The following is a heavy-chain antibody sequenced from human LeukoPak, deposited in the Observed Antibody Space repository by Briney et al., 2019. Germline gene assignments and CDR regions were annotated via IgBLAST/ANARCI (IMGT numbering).Heavy chain of an antibody. CDR1: GDGVSSNSAA. D-gene: IGHD3-16*01. J-gene: IGHJ4*02. CDR2: TYYRSKWYN. Sequence: SQTLSLTCAISGDGVSSNSAAWNWIRRSPPRGFEWLGRTYYRSKWYNDYAVFVESRITINPDTSRNQFSLHLNSVTPEDTAVYYCTREAVWGTSDYWAQGTLVTVSS. CDR3: TREAVWGTSDY. V-gene: IGHV6-1*01.